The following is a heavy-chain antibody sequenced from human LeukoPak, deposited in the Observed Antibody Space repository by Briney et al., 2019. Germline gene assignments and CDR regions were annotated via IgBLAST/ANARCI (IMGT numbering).Heavy chain of an antibody. CDR2: IRSNGDTA. V-gene: IGHV3-23*01. J-gene: IGHJ4*02. CDR3: AKGQELDNGVFDS. D-gene: IGHD1-1*01. Sequence: GGSLRLSCAASGFTFSRIAMTWVRQAPGKGLEWVSTIRSNGDTAYNADSVRGRFAISRDNSKNALFLQTNSLRVEDTAIYYCAKGQELDNGVFDSWGQGTLVTVSS. CDR1: GFTFSRIA.